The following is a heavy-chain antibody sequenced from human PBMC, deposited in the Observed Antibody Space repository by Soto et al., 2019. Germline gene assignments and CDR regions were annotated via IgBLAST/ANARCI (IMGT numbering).Heavy chain of an antibody. V-gene: IGHV3-7*01. CDR3: ARVAYSYGWIFDY. D-gene: IGHD6-19*01. CDR1: GFTFSNYW. Sequence: EVQLEESGGGLVQPGGSLRLSCAASGFTFSNYWMSWVRQAPGKGLEWVANIKQDGSEKYYVDSVKGRFTLSRDNAKNSLYLQMSSLRADDTAVYFCARVAYSYGWIFDYWGQGTLVTASS. J-gene: IGHJ4*01. CDR2: IKQDGSEK.